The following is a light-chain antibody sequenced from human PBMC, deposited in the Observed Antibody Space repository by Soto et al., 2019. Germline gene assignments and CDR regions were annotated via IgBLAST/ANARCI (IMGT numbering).Light chain of an antibody. Sequence: QSALTQPASVSGSPGQSITISCTGTSSDVGGYNYVSWYQQHPGKAPKLMIYEVSNRPSGVSNRFSGSKSGNTAALTISGLQAEDGADYYCSSYTSSSTLVFGGGTKLVGL. CDR3: SSYTSSSTLV. V-gene: IGLV2-14*01. J-gene: IGLJ2*01. CDR1: SSDVGGYNY. CDR2: EVS.